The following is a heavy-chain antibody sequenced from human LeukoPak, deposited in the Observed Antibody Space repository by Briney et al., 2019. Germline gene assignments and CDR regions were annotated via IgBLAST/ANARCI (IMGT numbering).Heavy chain of an antibody. D-gene: IGHD3-16*01. CDR1: GGSISSYY. CDR3: ARVSTGWGSYYYYYYYMDV. V-gene: IGHV4-59*01. Sequence: PSETLSLTCTVSGGSISSYYWSWIRQPPGKGLEWIGYIYYSGSTNYNPSLKSRVTISVDTSKNQFSLKLSSVTAADTAVYYCARVSTGWGSYYYYYYYMDVWGKGTTVTISS. J-gene: IGHJ6*03. CDR2: IYYSGST.